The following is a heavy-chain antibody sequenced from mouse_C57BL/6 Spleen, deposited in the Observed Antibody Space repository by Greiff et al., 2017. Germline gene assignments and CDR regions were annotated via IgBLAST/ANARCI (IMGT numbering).Heavy chain of an antibody. CDR1: GYTFTSYW. V-gene: IGHV1-61*01. Sequence: QVQLQQPGAELVRPGSSVKLSCEASGYTFTSYWMDWVKQRPGQGLEWIGNIYPSDSETHYNQKFKDKATLTVDKSSSTAYMQLSSLTSEDSAVYYCARGDDYDGPFAYWGQEALVTVSA. CDR3: ARGDDYDGPFAY. CDR2: IYPSDSET. J-gene: IGHJ3*01. D-gene: IGHD2-4*01.